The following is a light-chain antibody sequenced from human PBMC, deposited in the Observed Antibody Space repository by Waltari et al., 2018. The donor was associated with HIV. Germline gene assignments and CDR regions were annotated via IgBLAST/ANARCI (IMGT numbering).Light chain of an antibody. Sequence: QSALTQPPSASGSPGQSVPIPCTGTSSDVGGYNYVSLHQQYPGKARKVMIYEVTSRPAGVPERFSGSKSGNTASLTVSGLQAEDEADYYCSSYGGSNNFMVFGGGTKLTVL. CDR1: SSDVGGYNY. J-gene: IGLJ2*01. CDR2: EVT. CDR3: SSYGGSNNFMV. V-gene: IGLV2-8*01.